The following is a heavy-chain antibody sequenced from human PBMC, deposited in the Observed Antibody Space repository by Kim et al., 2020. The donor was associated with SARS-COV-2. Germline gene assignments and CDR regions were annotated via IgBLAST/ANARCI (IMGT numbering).Heavy chain of an antibody. CDR1: GFTFSSYA. V-gene: IGHV3-23*01. Sequence: GGSLRLSCAASGFTFSSYAMSWVRQAPGKGLEWVSATSDSGGSTFYADSVKGRFTISRDNSKNTLYLQMNSLRAEDTAVYYCAKGGGGGTYHFTSFRGQGTLVTVSS. D-gene: IGHD1-26*01. CDR2: TSDSGGST. J-gene: IGHJ4*02. CDR3: AKGGGGGTYHFTSF.